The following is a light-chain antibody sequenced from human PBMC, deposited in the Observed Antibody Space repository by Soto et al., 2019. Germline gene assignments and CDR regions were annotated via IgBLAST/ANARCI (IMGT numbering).Light chain of an antibody. Sequence: DIQMTQSPSTLSASVGDRVTITCRASQSVTTWLAWYLQKPGKAPKLLIYGASSLQSGVPSRFSGSGSGTEFTLTISSLQPDDFATYYCQQYNSYSLTFGQGTKVDIK. CDR3: QQYNSYSLT. J-gene: IGKJ1*01. V-gene: IGKV1-5*01. CDR1: QSVTTW. CDR2: GAS.